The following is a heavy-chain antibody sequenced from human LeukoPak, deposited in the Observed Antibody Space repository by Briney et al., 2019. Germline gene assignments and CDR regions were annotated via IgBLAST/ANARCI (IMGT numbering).Heavy chain of an antibody. J-gene: IGHJ4*02. V-gene: IGHV3-30-3*01. CDR2: ISYDGSNK. Sequence: GGSLRLSCAASGFTFSSYAMSWVRQAPGKGLEWVAVISYDGSNKYYADSVKGRFTISRDNSKNTLYLQMNSLRAEDTAVYYCAKDSVVVPAADGYFDYWGQGTLVTVSS. CDR1: GFTFSSYA. D-gene: IGHD2-2*01. CDR3: AKDSVVVPAADGYFDY.